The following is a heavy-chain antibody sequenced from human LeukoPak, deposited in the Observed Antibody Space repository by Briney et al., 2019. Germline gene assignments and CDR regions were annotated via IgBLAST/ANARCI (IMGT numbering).Heavy chain of an antibody. D-gene: IGHD6-19*01. J-gene: IGHJ6*03. Sequence: SQTLSLTCTVSGGSISSGSYYWSWIRQPAGKGLEWIGRIYTSGSTNYNPSLKSRVTISVDTSKNQFSLKLSSVTAADTAVYYCARDDSSGWQDYYYYNYMDVWGKGTTVTVSS. V-gene: IGHV4-61*02. CDR2: IYTSGST. CDR3: ARDDSSGWQDYYYYNYMDV. CDR1: GGSISSGSYY.